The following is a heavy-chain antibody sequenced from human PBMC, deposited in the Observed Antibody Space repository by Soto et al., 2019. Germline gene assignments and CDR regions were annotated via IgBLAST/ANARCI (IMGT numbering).Heavy chain of an antibody. V-gene: IGHV3-15*01. J-gene: IGHJ4*02. CDR1: GFTFSNAW. CDR2: IKSKTDGGTT. D-gene: IGHD3-3*01. Sequence: EVQLVESGGGLVKPGGSLRLSCAASGFTFSNAWMSWVRQAPGKGLEWVGRIKSKTDGGTTDYSAPVKGRFTISRDDSKNTLYLQMNSLKTEDTAVYYCTTLYDFWSGYWGDFDYWGQGTLVTVSS. CDR3: TTLYDFWSGYWGDFDY.